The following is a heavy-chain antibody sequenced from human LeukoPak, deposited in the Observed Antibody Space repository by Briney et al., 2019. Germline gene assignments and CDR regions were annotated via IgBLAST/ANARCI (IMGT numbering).Heavy chain of an antibody. CDR1: GFTFSSYA. D-gene: IGHD1-26*01. CDR2: INDSGGST. Sequence: GGSLRLSCAASGFTFSSYAMSWVRQARGKGLEWVSVINDSGGSTYYADSVKGRFTISRDYSKNTLYLQMNGLRAEDTAVYYCARQPTWAFPNFAYWGQGTLVTVSS. J-gene: IGHJ4*02. CDR3: ARQPTWAFPNFAY. V-gene: IGHV3-23*01.